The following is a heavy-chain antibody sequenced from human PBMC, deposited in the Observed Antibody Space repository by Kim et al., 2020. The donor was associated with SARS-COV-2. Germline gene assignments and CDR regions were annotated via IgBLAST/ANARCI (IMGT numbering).Heavy chain of an antibody. J-gene: IGHJ6*01. CDR3: AKEVVVVPPAKRYYFYG. Sequence: GGSLRLSCTASGFTFSHYGMHWVRQAPGKGLEWVAVISFADNNKTYGDSAKGRITISRDNPKNMVHLQMSSLRVEDTAENYCAKEVVVVPPAKRYYFYG. CDR1: GFTFSHYG. V-gene: IGHV3-30*18. D-gene: IGHD2-2*01. CDR2: ISFADNNK.